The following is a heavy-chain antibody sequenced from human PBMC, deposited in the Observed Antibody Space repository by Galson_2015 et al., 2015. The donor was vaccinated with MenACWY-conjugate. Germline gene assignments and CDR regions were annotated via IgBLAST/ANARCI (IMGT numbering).Heavy chain of an antibody. J-gene: IGHJ4*02. CDR1: GFTFSNYA. CDR3: ARNHNWAFDY. V-gene: IGHV3-48*04. D-gene: IGHD1-20*01. CDR2: VNRETNII. Sequence: LRLSCAASGFTFSNYAMNWVRQAPGKGLEGIAHVNRETNIIDYADSVKGRFTISKANGKNALFLQMISLRAEDTAVYYCARNHNWAFDYWGQGTLVTVSS.